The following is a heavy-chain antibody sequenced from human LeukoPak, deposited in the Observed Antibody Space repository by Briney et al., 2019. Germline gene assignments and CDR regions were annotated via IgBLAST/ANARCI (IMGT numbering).Heavy chain of an antibody. Sequence: PSETLSLTCTVSGGSISSYYWSWIRQPPGKGLEWIGYIYYSGSTNYNPSLKSRVTMSIDTSKNQFSLNLNSVTAADTAVYYCARGFYDSSGYSNCFDPWGQGTLVTVS. CDR2: IYYSGST. D-gene: IGHD3-22*01. CDR3: ARGFYDSSGYSNCFDP. V-gene: IGHV4-59*01. J-gene: IGHJ5*02. CDR1: GGSISSYY.